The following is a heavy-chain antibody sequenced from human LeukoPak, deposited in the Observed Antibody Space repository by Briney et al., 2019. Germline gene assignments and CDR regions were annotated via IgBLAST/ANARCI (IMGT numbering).Heavy chain of an antibody. CDR1: GFTFSSYS. Sequence: GESLRLSCAASGFTFSSYSMNWIRQAPGKGLEWVSSISSSTSYIYYADSVKGRFTISKDNAKNSLYLQMNSLRAEDTAVYYCARAGGSTVSHSDYWGQGTLVTVSS. CDR3: ARAGGSTVSHSDY. D-gene: IGHD4-17*01. CDR2: ISSSTSYI. J-gene: IGHJ4*02. V-gene: IGHV3-21*01.